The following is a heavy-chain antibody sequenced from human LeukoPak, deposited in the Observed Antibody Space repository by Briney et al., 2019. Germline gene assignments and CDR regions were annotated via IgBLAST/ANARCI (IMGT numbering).Heavy chain of an antibody. V-gene: IGHV1-69*13. J-gene: IGHJ4*02. CDR2: IIPIFGTA. Sequence: SVKVSCKASGGTFSSYAISWVRQAPGQGLEWMGGIIPIFGTANYAQKFQGRVTITADESTSTAYMELSSLRSEDTAVYYCARELGYSGYEPDQGPASPLGYWGQGTLVTVSS. CDR3: ARELGYSGYEPDQGPASPLGY. CDR1: GGTFSSYA. D-gene: IGHD5-12*01.